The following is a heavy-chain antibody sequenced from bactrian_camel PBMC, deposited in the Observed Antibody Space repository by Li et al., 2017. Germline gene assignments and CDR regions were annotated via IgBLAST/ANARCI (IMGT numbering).Heavy chain of an antibody. CDR1: GYTSSSYC. V-gene: IGHV3S1*01. Sequence: HVQLVESGGGSVQAGGSRRLSCVTSGYTSSSYCVAWVRQASGKEREGVVAIDRSGRTTYAESVKGRFTISKDSPKGTVYLQMNSLKPEDTATYYCVAARYCNEESGTLSLLRYLDIQGHGTQVTVS. CDR2: IDRSGRT. J-gene: IGHJ4*01. D-gene: IGHD7*01.